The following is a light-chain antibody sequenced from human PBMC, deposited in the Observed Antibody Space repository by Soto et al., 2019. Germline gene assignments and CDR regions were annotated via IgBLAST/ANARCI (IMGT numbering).Light chain of an antibody. Sequence: QSLLTQPPSASGTPGQRVTISCSGSSSNIGSDSVNWFQHLPGTTPKLLIYGNNQRPSGVPDRFSGSKSGTSASLVISGLQSEDEADYYCAAWDGSLNAYVFGTGTKGNV. CDR1: SSNIGSDS. V-gene: IGLV1-44*01. J-gene: IGLJ1*01. CDR3: AAWDGSLNAYV. CDR2: GNN.